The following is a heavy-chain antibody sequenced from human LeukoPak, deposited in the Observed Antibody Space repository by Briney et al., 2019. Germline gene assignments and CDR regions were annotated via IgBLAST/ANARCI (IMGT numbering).Heavy chain of an antibody. CDR1: GGSISSSSYY. J-gene: IGHJ5*02. CDR2: IYYSGSI. D-gene: IGHD2-2*01. CDR3: ARGVVVPAAINNWFDP. Sequence: SETLSLTCTVSGGSISSSSYYWSWIRQPPGKALEWIGYIYYSGSINYNPSLNSRVTISIDTSKNQFSLKLSSVTAADTAVYYCARGVVVPAAINNWFDPWGQGTLVTVSS. V-gene: IGHV4-61*05.